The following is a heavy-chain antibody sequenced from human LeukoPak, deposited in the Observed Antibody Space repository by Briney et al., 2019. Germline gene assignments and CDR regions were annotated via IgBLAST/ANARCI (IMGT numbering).Heavy chain of an antibody. CDR2: IYHRGST. D-gene: IGHD4-17*01. V-gene: IGHV4-30-2*06. Sequence: SQTLSLTCAVSGGSISSGAYSWSWIRQSPGKGLEWIGYIYHRGSTYYNPSLKSRVTISVDTSKNQFSLKLSSVTAADTAVYYCASFRAADTSPYGDYADYWGQGTLVTVSS. CDR3: ASFRAADTSPYGDYADY. J-gene: IGHJ4*02. CDR1: GGSISSGAYS.